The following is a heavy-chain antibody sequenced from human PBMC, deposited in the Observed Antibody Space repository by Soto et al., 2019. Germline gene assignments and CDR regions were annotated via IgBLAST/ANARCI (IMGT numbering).Heavy chain of an antibody. D-gene: IGHD3-22*01. J-gene: IGHJ4*02. Sequence: PGGSLRLSCAASGFTLSSYAMSWVRQAPGKGLEWVSAISGSGGSTYYADSVKGRFTISRDNSKNTLYLQMNSLRAEDTAVYYCAKDESSSRARSIDYWGQGTLVTVSS. V-gene: IGHV3-23*01. CDR3: AKDESSSRARSIDY. CDR1: GFTLSSYA. CDR2: ISGSGGST.